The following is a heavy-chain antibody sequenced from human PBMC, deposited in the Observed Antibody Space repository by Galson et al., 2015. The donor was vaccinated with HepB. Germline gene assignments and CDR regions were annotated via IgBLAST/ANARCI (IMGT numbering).Heavy chain of an antibody. V-gene: IGHV3-33*01. J-gene: IGHJ4*02. CDR3: ASSGLVGDFDY. D-gene: IGHD2-15*01. CDR1: GFTFSNYG. Sequence: SLRLSCAASGFTFSNYGMHWVRQALGKGLEWVAVIWYDGSNKYYADSVKGRFTIPRDNSKNTLYLQMNSLRAEDTAVYYCASSGLVGDFDYWGQGTLVTVSS. CDR2: IWYDGSNK.